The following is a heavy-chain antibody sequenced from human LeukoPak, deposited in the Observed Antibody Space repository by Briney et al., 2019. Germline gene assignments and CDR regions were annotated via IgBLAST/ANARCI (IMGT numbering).Heavy chain of an antibody. Sequence: SETLSLTCTVSGGSISSGDYYWSWIRQPPGKGLEWIGYIYYSGSTYYNPSLKSRVTISVDTSKNQFSLKLGSVTAADTAVYYCARVTVALGETGFDPWGQGTLVTVSS. CDR1: GGSISSGDYY. J-gene: IGHJ5*02. CDR3: ARVTVALGETGFDP. V-gene: IGHV4-30-4*01. CDR2: IYYSGST. D-gene: IGHD3-10*01.